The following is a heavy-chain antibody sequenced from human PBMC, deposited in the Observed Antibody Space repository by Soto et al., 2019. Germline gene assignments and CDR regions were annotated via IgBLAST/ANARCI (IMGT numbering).Heavy chain of an antibody. CDR2: IHYSGSP. CDR1: GDSMSSSAYF. D-gene: IGHD5-18*01. CDR3: ARFSWARGFTYGAFDY. Sequence: SETLSLTCTVSGDSMSSSAYFWSWIRQLPGKGLEWIGYIHYSGSPYFNPSLKSRVSISVDTSKSHFSLKMSSVTAADTAVYYCARFSWARGFTYGAFDYWGQGTLVTVSS. V-gene: IGHV4-31*03. J-gene: IGHJ4*02.